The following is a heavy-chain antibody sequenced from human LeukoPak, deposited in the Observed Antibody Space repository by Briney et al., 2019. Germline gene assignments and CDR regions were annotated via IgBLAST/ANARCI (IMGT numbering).Heavy chain of an antibody. Sequence: ASVKVSCKASGGTFSIYAISWVRQAPGQGLEWMGRIIPILGIANYAQKFQGRVTITADKSTSTAYMELSSMRSEDTAVYYCARDPNSGSYGWNDYWGQGTLVTVSS. CDR2: IIPILGIA. CDR1: GGTFSIYA. V-gene: IGHV1-69*04. J-gene: IGHJ4*02. CDR3: ARDPNSGSYGWNDY. D-gene: IGHD1-26*01.